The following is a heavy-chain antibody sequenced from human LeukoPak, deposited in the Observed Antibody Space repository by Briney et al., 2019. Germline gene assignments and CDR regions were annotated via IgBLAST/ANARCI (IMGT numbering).Heavy chain of an antibody. V-gene: IGHV3-23*01. Sequence: GGSLRLSCAASGFTFSSNAMSWVRQAPGKGLEWVSTISETGDRYDADSVKGRFTISRDNSKNTFYLDMNSLRADDTAVYYCAKTFGTIDPFEYWGQGTLVTVSS. J-gene: IGHJ4*02. CDR3: AKTFGTIDPFEY. D-gene: IGHD2-2*01. CDR2: ISETGDR. CDR1: GFTFSSNA.